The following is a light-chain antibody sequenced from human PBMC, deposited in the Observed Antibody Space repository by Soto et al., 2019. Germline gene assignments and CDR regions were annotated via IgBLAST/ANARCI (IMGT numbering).Light chain of an antibody. CDR2: DVS. CDR3: SSYTISSPHVV. Sequence: QSALTQPASVSGSPGQSITISCTGTSSDVGGYNYVSWYQRHPGKAPKLMIYDVSNRPSGVSNRFSGSKSGNTASLTISGLQAEDEADYYCSSYTISSPHVVFGGGTKLNVL. V-gene: IGLV2-14*01. CDR1: SSDVGGYNY. J-gene: IGLJ2*01.